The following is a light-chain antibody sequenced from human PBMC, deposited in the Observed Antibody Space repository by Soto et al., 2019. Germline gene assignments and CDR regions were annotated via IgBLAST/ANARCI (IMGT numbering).Light chain of an antibody. CDR3: QQYVTSPRT. V-gene: IGKV3-20*01. Sequence: EIVLTQSPGTLSLSPGERATLSCRASQSVSSTYLAWYQQKLGQAPRLLIYGASSRAPGIPDRFIGGGSGTDFTLTISRLEPEDFAVYYCQQYVTSPRTFGQGTKVEIK. CDR1: QSVSSTY. J-gene: IGKJ1*01. CDR2: GAS.